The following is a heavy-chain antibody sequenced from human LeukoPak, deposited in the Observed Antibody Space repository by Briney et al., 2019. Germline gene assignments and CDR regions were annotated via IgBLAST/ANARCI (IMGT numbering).Heavy chain of an antibody. J-gene: IGHJ6*02. CDR2: INPNSGGT. CDR1: GYTFTGYY. V-gene: IGHV1-2*02. D-gene: IGHD2-2*01. Sequence: ASVKVSCKASGYTFTGYYMHWVRQAPGQGLEWMGWINPNSGGTNYAQKFQGRVTMTRDTSISTAYMELSRLRSDDTAVYYCAGDCSSTSCYANRYYYYGMDVWGQGTTVTVSS. CDR3: AGDCSSTSCYANRYYYYGMDV.